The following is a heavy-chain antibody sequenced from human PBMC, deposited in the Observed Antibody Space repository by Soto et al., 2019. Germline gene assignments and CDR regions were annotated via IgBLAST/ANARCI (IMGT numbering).Heavy chain of an antibody. J-gene: IGHJ4*02. Sequence: EVQLVESGGDLVQRGGSLRLSCAASGFPFSSYWMHWVRHTPGKGLDWVARISGDGVTTYYADSVTGRFTVSRGNAKNTLSLQISGLRAEDTAVYYCAREYYGLLTGYYTDYWGQGTLVSVSS. CDR2: ISGDGVTT. D-gene: IGHD3-9*01. CDR1: GFPFSSYW. CDR3: AREYYGLLTGYYTDY. V-gene: IGHV3-74*01.